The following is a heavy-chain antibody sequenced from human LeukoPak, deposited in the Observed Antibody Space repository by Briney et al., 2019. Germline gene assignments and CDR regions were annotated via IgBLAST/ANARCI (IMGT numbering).Heavy chain of an antibody. CDR3: ARGEWELGY. Sequence: GASVKVSCXASGYTFTTYDINWVRQATGQGLEWMGWMSPNSGNTGYAQEFQGRVTMTRDTSITTAYMELNSLRSEDTAIYYCARGEWELGYWGQGTLVTVSS. CDR1: GYTFTTYD. D-gene: IGHD1-26*01. J-gene: IGHJ4*02. V-gene: IGHV1-8*01. CDR2: MSPNSGNT.